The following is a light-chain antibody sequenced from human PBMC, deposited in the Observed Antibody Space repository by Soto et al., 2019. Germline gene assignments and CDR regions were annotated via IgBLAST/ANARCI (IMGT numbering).Light chain of an antibody. CDR2: GAS. Sequence: AIQMTQSPSSLSASVGDRVTITCRASQAIRSDLGWYQQKPRKAPKLLIYGASNLQSGVPSRFSANGSDTDFTLTINSLQPEDFATYFCLQDYNYPYTFGQGTNLEIK. CDR3: LQDYNYPYT. CDR1: QAIRSD. V-gene: IGKV1-6*01. J-gene: IGKJ2*01.